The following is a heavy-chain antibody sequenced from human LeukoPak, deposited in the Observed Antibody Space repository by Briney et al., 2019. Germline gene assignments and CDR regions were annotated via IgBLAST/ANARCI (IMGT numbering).Heavy chain of an antibody. Sequence: EASVKVSCKASGGTFSSYAISWVRQAPGQGLEWMGRIIPILGIANYAQKFQGRVTMTRDMSTSTVYMELSSLRSEDTAVYYCARALPSDGSYLDYWGQGTLVTVSS. V-gene: IGHV1-69*04. D-gene: IGHD1-26*01. CDR2: IIPILGIA. CDR1: GGTFSSYA. CDR3: ARALPSDGSYLDY. J-gene: IGHJ4*02.